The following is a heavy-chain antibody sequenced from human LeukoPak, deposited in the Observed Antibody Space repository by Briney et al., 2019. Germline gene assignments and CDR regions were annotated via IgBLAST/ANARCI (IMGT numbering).Heavy chain of an antibody. J-gene: IGHJ3*02. D-gene: IGHD5-18*01. CDR1: GFTFSSFG. CDR2: ISYDGSNK. V-gene: IGHV3-30*18. CDR3: AKDRAGYGDAFDI. Sequence: GGSLRLSCEASGFTFSSFGMHWVRQAPGKGLEWVAVISYDGSNKYYADSVRGRFTISRDNSKNTLYLQMNSLRAEDTAAYYCAKDRAGYGDAFDIWGQGTMVTVSS.